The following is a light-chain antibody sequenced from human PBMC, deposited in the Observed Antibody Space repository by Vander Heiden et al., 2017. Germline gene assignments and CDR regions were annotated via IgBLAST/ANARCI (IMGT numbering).Light chain of an antibody. CDR1: HLGDKY. J-gene: IGLJ2*01. CDR2: QDT. CDR3: QSWANSTVL. Sequence: SSPLTQPPSVSVSPGQAATITCYGDHLGDKYVSWFHQRPGQSPLLVMYQDTKRPSGIPERFSGSNSGNTATLTISGTQAMDEGDFYCQSWANSTVLFGGGTKLTVL. V-gene: IGLV3-1*01.